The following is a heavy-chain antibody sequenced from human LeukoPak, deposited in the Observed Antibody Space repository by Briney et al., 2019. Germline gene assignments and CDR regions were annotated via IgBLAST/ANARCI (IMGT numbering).Heavy chain of an antibody. V-gene: IGHV1-2*02. Sequence: ASVKVSCKASGYTFTGCYMHWVRQAPGQGLEWMGWINPNSGGTNYAQKFQGRVTMTRDTSTSTMYMELSSLRSEDTALYYCARDSELTATSNYLDYWGQGTLVTVSS. CDR3: ARDSELTATSNYLDY. CDR2: INPNSGGT. D-gene: IGHD2-21*02. J-gene: IGHJ4*02. CDR1: GYTFTGCY.